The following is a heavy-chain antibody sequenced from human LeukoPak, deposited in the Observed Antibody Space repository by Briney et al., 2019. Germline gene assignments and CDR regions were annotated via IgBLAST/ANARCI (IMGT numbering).Heavy chain of an antibody. Sequence: GGSLRLSCTASGFTFINYSMNWVRQAPGKGLEWVSSISTNSAFIYYADSVKGRFTISRDNSKNTLYLQMNSLRAEDTAVYYCAKDPGPYYFDYWGQGTLVTVSS. V-gene: IGHV3-21*01. J-gene: IGHJ4*02. CDR2: ISTNSAFI. CDR3: AKDPGPYYFDY. CDR1: GFTFINYS.